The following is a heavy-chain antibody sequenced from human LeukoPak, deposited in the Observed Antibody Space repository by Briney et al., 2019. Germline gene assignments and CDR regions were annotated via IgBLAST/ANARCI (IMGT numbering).Heavy chain of an antibody. CDR2: INPNSGGT. Sequence: ASVKVSCKASGYTFTSYGISWVRQAPGQGLEWMGRINPNSGGTNYAQKFQGRVTMTRDTSISTAYMELSRLRSDDTAVYYCAREGDFWSGSDYWGQGTLVTVSS. CDR1: GYTFTSYG. V-gene: IGHV1-2*06. CDR3: AREGDFWSGSDY. D-gene: IGHD3-3*01. J-gene: IGHJ4*02.